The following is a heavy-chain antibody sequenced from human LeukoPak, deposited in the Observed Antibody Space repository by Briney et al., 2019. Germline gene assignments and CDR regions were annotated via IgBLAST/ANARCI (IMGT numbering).Heavy chain of an antibody. V-gene: IGHV1-2*02. D-gene: IGHD3-16*02. Sequence: ASVKVSCKASGYTFTGYYMHWVLQAPGQGLEWMRWINPNSGGTNYAQKFQGRVTMTRDTSISTAYMELSRLRSDDTAVYYCATSIRLGELSLRFGPPDYWGQGTLVTVSS. CDR2: INPNSGGT. CDR3: ATSIRLGELSLRFGPPDY. CDR1: GYTFTGYY. J-gene: IGHJ4*02.